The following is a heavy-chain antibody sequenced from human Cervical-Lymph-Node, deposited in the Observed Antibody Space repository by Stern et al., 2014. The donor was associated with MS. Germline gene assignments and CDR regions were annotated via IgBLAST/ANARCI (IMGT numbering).Heavy chain of an antibody. CDR3: ARERDNSYAFDS. V-gene: IGHV1-69*01. CDR1: GGTFSTSV. J-gene: IGHJ4*02. CDR2: ISPMFGRT. D-gene: IGHD3-16*01. Sequence: QVQLQQSGAELMKPGSSVRVSCKASGGTFSTSVISWLRQAPGQGLEWMGGISPMFGRTNYAQKFQGSGTITADESTSTVYMGLTSLRSEDTGVYYCARERDNSYAFDSWGQGTLVTVSS.